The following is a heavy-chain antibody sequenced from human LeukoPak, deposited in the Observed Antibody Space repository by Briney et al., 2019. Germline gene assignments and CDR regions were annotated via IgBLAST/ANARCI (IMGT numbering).Heavy chain of an antibody. J-gene: IGHJ4*02. Sequence: PGGSLRLSCAASGFTFSSSAMSWVRQAPGKGLEWVSGLSASGGNTYYGDSVKGRFTISRDNSKNTPYLQMNSLRAEDTAVYYCAKGLKGYSAYEQIDYWGQGTLVTVSS. D-gene: IGHD5-12*01. V-gene: IGHV3-23*01. CDR1: GFTFSSSA. CDR2: LSASGGNT. CDR3: AKGLKGYSAYEQIDY.